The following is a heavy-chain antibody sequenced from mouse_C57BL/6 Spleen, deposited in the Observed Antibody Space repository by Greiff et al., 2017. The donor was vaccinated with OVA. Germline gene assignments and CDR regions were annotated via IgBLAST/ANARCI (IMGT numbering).Heavy chain of an antibody. Sequence: VQLQQPGAELVRPGSSVKLSCKASGYTFTSYWMDWVKQRPGQGLEWIGNIYPSDSGTHYNQKFKDKATLTVDKSSSTAYMQLSSLTSEDSAVYYCALIYYDYDGSAMDYWGQGTSVTVSS. V-gene: IGHV1-61*01. CDR2: IYPSDSGT. J-gene: IGHJ4*01. CDR3: ALIYYDYDGSAMDY. CDR1: GYTFTSYW. D-gene: IGHD2-4*01.